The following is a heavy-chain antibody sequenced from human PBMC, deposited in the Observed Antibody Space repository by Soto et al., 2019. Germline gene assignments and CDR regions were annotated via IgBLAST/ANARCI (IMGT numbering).Heavy chain of an antibody. CDR3: ARGRVDGVLMVYASRDYYFDY. CDR1: GGSFSGYY. CDR2: INHSGST. V-gene: IGHV4-34*01. Sequence: QVQLQQWGAGLLKPSETLSLTCAVYGGSFSGYYWSWIRQPPGKGLEWIGEINHSGSTNYNPSLKSRVTISVDTSKNQFSLKLSSVTTADTAVYYCARGRVDGVLMVYASRDYYFDYWGHGTLVTVSS. J-gene: IGHJ4*01. D-gene: IGHD2-8*01.